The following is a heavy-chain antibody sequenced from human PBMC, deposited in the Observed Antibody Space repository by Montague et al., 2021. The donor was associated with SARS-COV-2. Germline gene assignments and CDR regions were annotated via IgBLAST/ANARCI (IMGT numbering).Heavy chain of an antibody. CDR2: IYSSGST. V-gene: IGHV3-66*04. J-gene: IGHJ5*02. CDR3: ARQIPTMVRGVPRNWFDP. Sequence: SLRLSCAASGFTVSSNYMTWVRQAPGKGLEWVSLIYSSGSTFYADSVQGRFTISRDNSNNTLYLHMNSLRAEDTAVYYCARQIPTMVRGVPRNWFDPWGQGTLVTVSS. D-gene: IGHD3-10*01. CDR1: GFTVSSNY.